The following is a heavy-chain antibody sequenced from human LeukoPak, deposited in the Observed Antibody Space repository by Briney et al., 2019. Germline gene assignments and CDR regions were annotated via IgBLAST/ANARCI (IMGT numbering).Heavy chain of an antibody. V-gene: IGHV4-34*01. CDR1: GGSISSYC. D-gene: IGHD2-2*01. Sequence: SETLSLTCTVSGGSISSYCWSWIRQPPGKGLEWIGEINHSGSTNYNPSLKSRVTISVDTSKNQFSLKLSSVTAADTAVYYCARRRVVVVPAANPWFDPWGQGTLVTVSS. J-gene: IGHJ5*02. CDR3: ARRRVVVVPAANPWFDP. CDR2: INHSGST.